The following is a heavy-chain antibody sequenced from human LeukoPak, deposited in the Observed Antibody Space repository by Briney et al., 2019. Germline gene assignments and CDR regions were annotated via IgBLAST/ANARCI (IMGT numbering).Heavy chain of an antibody. D-gene: IGHD3-10*01. V-gene: IGHV3-7*01. CDR1: GFTFTTYW. CDR3: ARDRADVSDY. CDR2: INQDGTEK. J-gene: IGHJ4*02. Sequence: GESLRLSCAASGFTFTTYWMTWVRQAPGKGLEWVANINQDGTEKYYVDSVKGRFTISRDNAKNSLCLQMNSLRAEDTAVYYCARDRADVSDYWGQGTLVTVSS.